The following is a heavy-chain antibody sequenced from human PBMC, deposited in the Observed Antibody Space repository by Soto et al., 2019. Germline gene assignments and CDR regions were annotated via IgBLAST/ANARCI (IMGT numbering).Heavy chain of an antibody. CDR3: ARGIYLTYGLDV. CDR1: EFTFNNYW. Sequence: EVQLVESGGGLVQPGGSLRLSCAASEFTFNNYWMHWVRQVPGKGLEWVSRITTDGSTTNYADSVMGRFTISRDNADNPGYLPMNSLRAEDTTVYYCARGIYLTYGLDVWGQGATVTVSS. D-gene: IGHD3-16*02. CDR2: ITTDGSTT. V-gene: IGHV3-74*01. J-gene: IGHJ6*02.